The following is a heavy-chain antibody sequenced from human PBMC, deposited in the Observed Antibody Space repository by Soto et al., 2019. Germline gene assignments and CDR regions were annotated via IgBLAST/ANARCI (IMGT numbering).Heavy chain of an antibody. CDR3: ARDRGPSSGYYPYWFDP. CDR2: IIPIFGTA. CDR1: GGTFSSYA. J-gene: IGHJ5*02. V-gene: IGHV1-69*14. Sequence: QVQLVQSGAEVKKPGSSVKVSCKASGGTFSSYAINWVRQAPGQGLEWMGGIIPIFGTANHAQRFQGRVTITADKSTSTAYMELSSLRSEDTAVYYCARDRGPSSGYYPYWFDPWGQGTLVTVSS. D-gene: IGHD3-22*01.